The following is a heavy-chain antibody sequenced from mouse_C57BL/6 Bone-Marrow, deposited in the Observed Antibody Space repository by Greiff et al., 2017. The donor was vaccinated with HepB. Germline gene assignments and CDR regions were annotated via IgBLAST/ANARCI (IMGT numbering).Heavy chain of an antibody. Sequence: EVKLVESGGGLVKPGGSLKLSCAASGFTFSSYTMSWVRQTPEKRLEWVATISGGGGNTYYPDSVKGRFTISRDNAKNTLYLQMSSLRSEDTALYYCARHRYYGSSYGAMDYWGQGTSVTVSS. CDR2: ISGGGGNT. V-gene: IGHV5-9*01. D-gene: IGHD1-1*01. CDR1: GFTFSSYT. J-gene: IGHJ4*01. CDR3: ARHRYYGSSYGAMDY.